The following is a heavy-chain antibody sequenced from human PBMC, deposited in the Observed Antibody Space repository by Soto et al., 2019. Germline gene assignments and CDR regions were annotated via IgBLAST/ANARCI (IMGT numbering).Heavy chain of an antibody. CDR1: GFTFSSYC. D-gene: IGHD5-18*01. J-gene: IGHJ3*02. V-gene: IGHV3-23*01. CDR2: ISDSGGST. Sequence: GGSLRRSCAASGFTFSSYCMSGVRQAPGKGLEWVSTISDSGGSTYYADSVIGRFTISRDNSKNTLYLQMNSLLAEDTAVYYCAKPVFVPPAMVSTFDIWGQGTMVTVSS. CDR3: AKPVFVPPAMVSTFDI.